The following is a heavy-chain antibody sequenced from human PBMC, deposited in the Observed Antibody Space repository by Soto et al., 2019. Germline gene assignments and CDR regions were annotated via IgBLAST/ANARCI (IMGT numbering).Heavy chain of an antibody. CDR2: INQDGSEK. J-gene: IGHJ6*02. V-gene: IGHV3-7*01. Sequence: EVRLVESGGGLVEPGGSLTLSCAASGFTFSSYWMTWVRKAPGKGLERVSNINQDGSEKYYMDSMKGRFTISRDNAKNSLLLQLNSLRAEDTAVYYCARDRGRPDLRDTHYYDSSDLDYGMDVWGQGTTVTVSS. CDR1: GFTFSSYW. CDR3: ARDRGRPDLRDTHYYDSSDLDYGMDV. D-gene: IGHD3-22*01.